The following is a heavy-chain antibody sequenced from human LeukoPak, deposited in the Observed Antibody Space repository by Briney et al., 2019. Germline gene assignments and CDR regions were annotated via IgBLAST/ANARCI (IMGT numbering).Heavy chain of an antibody. CDR1: GFTFSTSW. J-gene: IGHJ4*02. V-gene: IGHV3-7*01. Sequence: GGSLRLSCGASGFTFSTSWMSWVRQAPGKGLEWVANIKRDGSETYYVDSVKGRFTISRENTKNLLFLQMDSLRAEDTAVYFCVRISTSVAGADYWGEGTLVTVSS. CDR2: IKRDGSET. CDR3: VRISTSVAGADY. D-gene: IGHD6-19*01.